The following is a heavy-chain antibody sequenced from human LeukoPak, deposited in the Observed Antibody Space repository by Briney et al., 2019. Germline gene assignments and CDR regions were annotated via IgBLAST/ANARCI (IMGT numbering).Heavy chain of an antibody. D-gene: IGHD2-21*01. Sequence: GGSLRLSCVVSGFTISSHSMNWVRQAPGRGLDWVSAISGTGDGAYYADSVKGRFTISRDNSRSTLYLQMNSLRADDTALYYCAKAGYGYSFDYWGQGILVTVSS. CDR2: ISGTGDGA. V-gene: IGHV3-23*01. CDR3: AKAGYGYSFDY. CDR1: GFTISSHS. J-gene: IGHJ4*02.